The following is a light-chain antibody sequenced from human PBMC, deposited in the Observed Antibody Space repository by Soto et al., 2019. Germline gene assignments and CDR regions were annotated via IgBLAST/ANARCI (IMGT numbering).Light chain of an antibody. CDR3: QHYGDSSWT. V-gene: IGKV3-20*01. Sequence: EIVLTQSPVALSLSPGERATLSCRASQSVSSTLLTWYQQTPGQAPRLLIYGVSSRATGIPDRFSGSGSGTDFTLTISRLEPEDFAVYFCQHYGDSSWTFGQGTRVEIK. CDR1: QSVSSTL. CDR2: GVS. J-gene: IGKJ1*01.